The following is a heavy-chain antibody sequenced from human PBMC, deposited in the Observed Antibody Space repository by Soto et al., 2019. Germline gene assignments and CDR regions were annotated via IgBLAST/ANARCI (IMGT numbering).Heavy chain of an antibody. V-gene: IGHV3-33*08. D-gene: IGHD1-26*01. CDR1: GFTLSSYV. CDR3: ARGPTLYSGSYSPDY. Sequence: GGSLRLSCAASGFTLSSYVMHWVRQAPGKGLEWVAVIWYDGSNKYYADSVKGRFTISRDNSKNTLYLQMNSLRAEDTAVYYCARGPTLYSGSYSPDYWGQGTLVTVSS. CDR2: IWYDGSNK. J-gene: IGHJ4*02.